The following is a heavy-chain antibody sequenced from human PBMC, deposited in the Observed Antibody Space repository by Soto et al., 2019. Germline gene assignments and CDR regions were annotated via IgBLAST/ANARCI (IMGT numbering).Heavy chain of an antibody. Sequence: QVQLQESGPGLVRPSGTVSLTCAVSGGSISNGHWWCWVRQPPGKGLEWIGEIHHSGSTNYNPSLKSRVTMSVVPSKNLFSLTLNSVTAADTAFYYCARDQGSHPGDWGQGTLVSVSS. D-gene: IGHD6-13*01. CDR1: GGSISNGHW. V-gene: IGHV4-4*02. CDR2: IHHSGST. J-gene: IGHJ4*02. CDR3: ARDQGSHPGD.